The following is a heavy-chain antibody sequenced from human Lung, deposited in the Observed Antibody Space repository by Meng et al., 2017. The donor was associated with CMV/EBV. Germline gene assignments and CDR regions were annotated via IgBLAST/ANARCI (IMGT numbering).Heavy chain of an antibody. Sequence: SETLSLICSVYCEFFTGSNSWTWIRQPPGKGLEWIGEIIHSGGTNYNPSLKSRVTISLDKSKKQLFLKLSSVTAADTATYYCARGDRIGRRGYFTGYYYHAMDVWGQGTTVTVSS. D-gene: IGHD3-3*01. CDR2: IIHSGGT. J-gene: IGHJ6*02. CDR3: ARGDRIGRRGYFTGYYYHAMDV. CDR1: CEFFTGSNS. V-gene: IGHV4-34*01.